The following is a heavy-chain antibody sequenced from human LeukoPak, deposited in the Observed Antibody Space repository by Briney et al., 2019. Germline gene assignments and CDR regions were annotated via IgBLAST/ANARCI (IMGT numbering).Heavy chain of an antibody. J-gene: IGHJ5*02. Sequence: SQTLSLTCAISGDSVSSNSAAWNWIRQSPSRGLEWLGRTYYRSKWYNDYAVSVKSRITINPDTSKNQFSLQLNSVTPEDTAVYYCARDRHSSGWYATNWFDPWGQGTLATVSS. CDR3: ARDRHSSGWYATNWFDP. CDR1: GDSVSSNSAA. CDR2: TYYRSKWYN. V-gene: IGHV6-1*01. D-gene: IGHD6-19*01.